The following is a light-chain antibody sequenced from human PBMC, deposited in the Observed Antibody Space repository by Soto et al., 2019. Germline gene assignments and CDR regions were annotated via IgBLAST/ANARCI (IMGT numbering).Light chain of an antibody. CDR3: HQYNNSPWK. Sequence: ETVITQSPVTLSVSPGDTATLSCRASQRVSNHFAWYQQQPDQAPRLVNEAASTRAAGGPVRFSGSGSETQITLTIRSLQSEDFALYYCHQYNNSPWKFGQGTKV. V-gene: IGKV3-15*01. J-gene: IGKJ1*01. CDR1: QRVSNH. CDR2: AAS.